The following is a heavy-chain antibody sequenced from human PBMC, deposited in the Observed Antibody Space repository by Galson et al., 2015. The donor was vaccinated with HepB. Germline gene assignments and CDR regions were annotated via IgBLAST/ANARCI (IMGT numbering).Heavy chain of an antibody. V-gene: IGHV1-3*01. J-gene: IGHJ5*02. Sequence: SVKVSCKASGYAFSQYPIHWVRQAPGQRLEWMGWISAGDGRTRYSQKFEDRVTLTRDTSANTVYMELSRLASEDTAVYFCARDGLPVVGAYNWFDPWGQGTLVTVSS. CDR2: ISAGDGRT. CDR3: ARDGLPVVGAYNWFDP. D-gene: IGHD1-26*01. CDR1: GYAFSQYP.